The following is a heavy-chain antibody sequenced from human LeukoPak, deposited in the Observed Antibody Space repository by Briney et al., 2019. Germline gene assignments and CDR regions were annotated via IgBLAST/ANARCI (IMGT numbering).Heavy chain of an antibody. D-gene: IGHD4-23*01. V-gene: IGHV3-33*01. CDR2: IWYDGSKK. CDR3: ARGLGGNSAAFDI. CDR1: GFTFRSYG. Sequence: GGSLRLSCAASGFTFRSYGMHWVRQAPGKGPEWVAVIWYDGSKKYYADSVKGRFTISRDNSKNTVYLQMNSLRAEDTAVYYCARGLGGNSAAFDIWGQGTVVTVSS. J-gene: IGHJ3*02.